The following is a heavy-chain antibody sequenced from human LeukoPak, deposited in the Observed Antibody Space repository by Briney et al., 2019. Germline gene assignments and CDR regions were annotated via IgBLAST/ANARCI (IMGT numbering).Heavy chain of an antibody. CDR1: GYSISSGYY. Sequence: SETLSLTCTVSGYSISSGYYWGWIRQPPGQGLEWIGSIYHSGSTYYNPSLKSRVTISVDTSKNQFSLKLSSVTAADTAVYYCARGPFYGDYDYWGQGALVTVSS. CDR2: IYHSGST. V-gene: IGHV4-38-2*02. J-gene: IGHJ4*02. CDR3: ARGPFYGDYDY. D-gene: IGHD4-17*01.